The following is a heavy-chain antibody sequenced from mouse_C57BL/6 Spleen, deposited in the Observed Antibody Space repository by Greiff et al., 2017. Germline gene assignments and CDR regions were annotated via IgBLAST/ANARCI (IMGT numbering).Heavy chain of an antibody. Sequence: VKLQQPGTELVKPGASVKLSCKASGYTFTSYWMHWVKQRPGQGLEWIGNINPSNGGTNYNEKFKSKATLTVDKSSSTAYMQLSSLTSEDSAVYYCARHHGSSSYWYFDVWGTGTTVTVSS. D-gene: IGHD1-1*01. J-gene: IGHJ1*03. CDR1: GYTFTSYW. CDR3: ARHHGSSSYWYFDV. V-gene: IGHV1-53*01. CDR2: INPSNGGT.